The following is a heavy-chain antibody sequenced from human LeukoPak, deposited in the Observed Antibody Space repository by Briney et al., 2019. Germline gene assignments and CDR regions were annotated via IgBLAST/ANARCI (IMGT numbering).Heavy chain of an antibody. V-gene: IGHV4-4*07. J-gene: IGHJ6*03. CDR3: TRGSIAYYYMDV. Sequence: SETLSLTCTVSGGSISSYYWSWIRQPAGKGLGWIGRIYTSGSTNYNPSLKSRVTISVDTSKNQFSLKLSSVTAADTAVYYCTRGSIAYYYMDVWGKGTTVTISS. D-gene: IGHD3-22*01. CDR2: IYTSGST. CDR1: GGSISSYY.